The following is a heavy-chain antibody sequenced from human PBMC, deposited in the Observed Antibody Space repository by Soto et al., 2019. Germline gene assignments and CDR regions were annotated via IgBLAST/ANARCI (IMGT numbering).Heavy chain of an antibody. D-gene: IGHD2-15*01. Sequence: RDSCGVSEGTIGGYAVSRISKNPGKGLEWVSAISGSGGSTYYADSVKGRFTISRDNSKNTLYLQMNSLRAEDTAVYYCAKDLYCSGGSCYPVWGQGTLVTVSS. CDR2: ISGSGGST. J-gene: IGHJ4*02. CDR1: EGTIGGYA. CDR3: AKDLYCSGGSCYPV. V-gene: IGHV3-23*01.